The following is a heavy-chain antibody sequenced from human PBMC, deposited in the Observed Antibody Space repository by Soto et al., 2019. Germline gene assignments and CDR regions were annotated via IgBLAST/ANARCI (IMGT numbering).Heavy chain of an antibody. Sequence: GGSLRLSCAASGFTFSSYSMNWVHQAPGKGLEWVSSISSSSSSYIYYADSVKGRFTISRDNAKNSLYLQMNSLRAEDTAVYYCARDFAVTTPPYYYYGMDVWGQGTTVTVS. J-gene: IGHJ6*02. CDR3: ARDFAVTTPPYYYYGMDV. D-gene: IGHD4-4*01. CDR1: GFTFSSYS. CDR2: ISSSSSSYI. V-gene: IGHV3-21*01.